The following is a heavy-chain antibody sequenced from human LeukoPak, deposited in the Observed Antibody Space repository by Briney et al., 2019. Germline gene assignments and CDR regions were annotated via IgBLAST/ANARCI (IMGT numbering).Heavy chain of an antibody. CDR2: IRQDGSEK. Sequence: GGSLRLSCEVSGSTFTDYWMSWVRQAPEKGPEWVASIRQDGSEKTYVDSVKGRFTISRDNTKNSLSLQLNGLRAEDTAVYYCARDGTAAGLYFDLWGQGTLVTVSS. D-gene: IGHD6-13*01. J-gene: IGHJ4*01. CDR1: GSTFTDYW. V-gene: IGHV3-7*01. CDR3: ARDGTAAGLYFDL.